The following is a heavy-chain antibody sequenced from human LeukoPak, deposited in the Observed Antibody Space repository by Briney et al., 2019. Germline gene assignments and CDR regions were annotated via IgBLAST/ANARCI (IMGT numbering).Heavy chain of an antibody. Sequence: ASVKVSCKASGYTFTSYGISWVRQAPGQGLEWMGWISAYNGNTNYAQKLQGRVTMTTDTSTSTAYMELRSLRSDDTAVYYCARDEPTGNSSSWLPNDNRKFDYWGQGTLVTVSS. CDR3: ARDEPTGNSSSWLPNDNRKFDY. V-gene: IGHV1-18*01. CDR2: ISAYNGNT. J-gene: IGHJ4*02. CDR1: GYTFTSYG. D-gene: IGHD6-13*01.